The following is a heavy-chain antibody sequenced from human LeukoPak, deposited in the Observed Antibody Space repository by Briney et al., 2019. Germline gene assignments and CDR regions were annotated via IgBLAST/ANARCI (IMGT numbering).Heavy chain of an antibody. CDR3: ARSARGVIFDV. V-gene: IGHV3-30*03. Sequence: PGGSLRLSCAASGFIFSRYGIHWVRQAPGKGLEWVAVVSYDGTETKYADSVKGRLNLSRDNSKNMVYLQMNSLTFEDTAVYYCARSARGVIFDVWGKGTTVTVSS. CDR1: GFIFSRYG. CDR2: VSYDGTET. D-gene: IGHD3-10*01. J-gene: IGHJ6*04.